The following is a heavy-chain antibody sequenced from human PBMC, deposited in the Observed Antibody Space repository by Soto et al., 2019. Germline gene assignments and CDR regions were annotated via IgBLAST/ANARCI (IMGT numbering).Heavy chain of an antibody. J-gene: IGHJ4*02. D-gene: IGHD5-18*01. CDR1: GFTFSRYG. CDR2: ISSSSSYI. CDR3: ARDRGYTYGFDF. V-gene: IGHV3-21*01. Sequence: GGSLRLSCAASGFTFSRYGMNWVRQAPGKGLEWVSSISSSSSYIYYADSVKGRFTISRDNAKNSLYLQMNSLRDEDTAVYYCARDRGYTYGFDFWGQGALVTVSS.